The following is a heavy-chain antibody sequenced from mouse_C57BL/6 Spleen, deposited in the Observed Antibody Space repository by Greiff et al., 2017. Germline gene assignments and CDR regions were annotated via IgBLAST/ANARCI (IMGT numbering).Heavy chain of an antibody. V-gene: IGHV1-26*01. CDR1: GYTFTDYY. D-gene: IGHD1-1*01. J-gene: IGHJ1*03. CDR3: ARSVLLLRSKGYFDV. CDR2: INPNNGGT. Sequence: EVQLQQSGPELVKPGASVKISCKASGYTFTDYYMNWVKQSHGKSLEWIGDINPNNGGTSYNQKFKGKATLTVDKSSSTAYMELRSLTSEDSAVYYCARSVLLLRSKGYFDVWGTGTTVTVSS.